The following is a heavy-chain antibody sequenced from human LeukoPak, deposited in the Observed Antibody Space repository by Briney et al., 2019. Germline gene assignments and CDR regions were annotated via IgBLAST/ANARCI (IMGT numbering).Heavy chain of an antibody. D-gene: IGHD1-7*01. Sequence: SETLSLTCTVSGGSISSYYWSWIRQPPGKGLEGIGYIYYSGSTNYNPSLKSRVTISVDTSKNQFSLKLSSVTAADTAVYYCAREALETGTTVGSFDYWGQGTLVTVSS. V-gene: IGHV4-59*01. CDR1: GGSISSYY. CDR3: AREALETGTTVGSFDY. CDR2: IYYSGST. J-gene: IGHJ4*02.